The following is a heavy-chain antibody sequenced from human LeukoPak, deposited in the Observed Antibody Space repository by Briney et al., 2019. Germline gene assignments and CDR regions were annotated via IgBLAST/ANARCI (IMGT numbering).Heavy chain of an antibody. V-gene: IGHV3-66*04. Sequence: GGSLRLSCAASGFTFSSYAMSWVRQAPGKGLEWVSVIYSGGSTYYADSVKGRFTISRDNSKNTLYLQMNSLRAEDTAVYYCARQMATISRYFDYWGQGTLVTVSS. CDR3: ARQMATISRYFDY. J-gene: IGHJ4*02. CDR2: IYSGGST. CDR1: GFTFSSYA. D-gene: IGHD5-24*01.